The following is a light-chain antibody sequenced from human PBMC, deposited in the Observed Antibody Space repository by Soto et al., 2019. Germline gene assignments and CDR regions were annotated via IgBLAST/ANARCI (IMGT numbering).Light chain of an antibody. V-gene: IGLV2-8*01. CDR2: EVS. Sequence: QSALAQPPSASGSPGQSVTISCTGTSSDVGGYDYVSWYQQHPGKAPKLMIYEVSKRPSGVPDRFSASKSGNTASLTVSGLQVEDEAHYHCTSYAGNDVYVFGAGTKVTV. J-gene: IGLJ1*01. CDR3: TSYAGNDVYV. CDR1: SSDVGGYDY.